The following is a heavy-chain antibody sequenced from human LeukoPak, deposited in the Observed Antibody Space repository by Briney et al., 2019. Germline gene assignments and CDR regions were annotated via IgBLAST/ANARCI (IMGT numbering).Heavy chain of an antibody. CDR3: AKDLLGYCSSTSCSRYYGMDV. D-gene: IGHD2-2*01. CDR1: GFTFSSYG. Sequence: PGGSLRLSCAASGFTFSSYGMHWVCQAPGKGLEWVAVISYDGSNKYYADSVKGRFTVSRDNSKNTLYLQMNSLRAEDTAVYYYAKDLLGYCSSTSCSRYYGMDVWGQGTTVTVSS. V-gene: IGHV3-30*18. CDR2: ISYDGSNK. J-gene: IGHJ6*02.